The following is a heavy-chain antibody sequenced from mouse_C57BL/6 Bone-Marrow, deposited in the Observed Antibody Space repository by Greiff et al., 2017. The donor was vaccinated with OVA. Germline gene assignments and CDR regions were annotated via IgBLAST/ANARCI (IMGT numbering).Heavy chain of an antibody. CDR1: GYTFTDYY. D-gene: IGHD1-1*01. V-gene: IGHV1-26*01. CDR3: ANYGSIGY. J-gene: IGHJ2*01. CDR2: INPNNGGT. Sequence: VQLQQSGPELVKPGASVKISCKASGYTFTDYYMNWVKQSHGKSLEWIGDINPNNGGTSYNQKFKGKATLTVDKSSSTAYMELRSLTSEDSAVYYCANYGSIGYWGQGTTLTVSS.